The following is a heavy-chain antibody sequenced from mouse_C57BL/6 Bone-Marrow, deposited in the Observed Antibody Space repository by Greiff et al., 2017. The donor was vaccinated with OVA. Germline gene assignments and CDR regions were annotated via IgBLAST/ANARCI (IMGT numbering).Heavy chain of an antibody. J-gene: IGHJ2*01. D-gene: IGHD1-1*01. CDR2: IYPRDGSN. CDR1: GHSFTDHT. Sequence: VHLVESDAELVKPGASVKISCKVSGHSFTDHTIHWMKQRPEQGLEWIGFIYPRDGSNKYNEKFKGKATLTSDKSSSTAYMQLNSLTSEDSAVYFCARWNYYGSPFTYWGQGTTLTVSS. CDR3: ARWNYYGSPFTY. V-gene: IGHV1-78*01.